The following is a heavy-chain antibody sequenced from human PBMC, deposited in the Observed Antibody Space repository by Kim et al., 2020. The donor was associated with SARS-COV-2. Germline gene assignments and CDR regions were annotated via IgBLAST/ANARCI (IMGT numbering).Heavy chain of an antibody. CDR3: ARRAIAAALVKRGAFDI. Sequence: GESLKISCKGSGYSFTSYWIGWVRQMPGKGLEWMGIIYPGDSDTRYSPSFQGQVTISADKSISTAYLQWSSMKASDTAMYYCARRAIAAALVKRGAFDIWCQGTMVTVSS. CDR1: GYSFTSYW. D-gene: IGHD6-13*01. CDR2: IYPGDSDT. J-gene: IGHJ3*02. V-gene: IGHV5-51*01.